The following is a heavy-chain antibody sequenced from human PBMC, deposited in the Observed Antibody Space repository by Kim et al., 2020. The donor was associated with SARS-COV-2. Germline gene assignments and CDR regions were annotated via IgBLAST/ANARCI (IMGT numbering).Heavy chain of an antibody. CDR3: ATDRGDYGDYPPFDY. J-gene: IGHJ4*02. V-gene: IGHV1-24*01. Sequence: QKFQGSVTMTEETSTDTAYMELSSLRSEDTAVYYCATDRGDYGDYPPFDYWGQGTLVTVSS. D-gene: IGHD4-17*01.